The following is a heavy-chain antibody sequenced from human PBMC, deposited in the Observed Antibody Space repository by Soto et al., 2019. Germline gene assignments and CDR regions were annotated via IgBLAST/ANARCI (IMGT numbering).Heavy chain of an antibody. Sequence: GGSLRLSCAASGFIFRSYWMHWVRQAPGKGLVWVSRINSDGSSKNYADSVKGRFTISRDNAKNTLYLQMNSLRAEDTAVYYCARDRDDSSGYLGPQDWFDPWGQGTLVTVSS. CDR2: INSDGSSK. J-gene: IGHJ5*02. D-gene: IGHD6-19*01. CDR1: GFIFRSYW. V-gene: IGHV3-74*01. CDR3: ARDRDDSSGYLGPQDWFDP.